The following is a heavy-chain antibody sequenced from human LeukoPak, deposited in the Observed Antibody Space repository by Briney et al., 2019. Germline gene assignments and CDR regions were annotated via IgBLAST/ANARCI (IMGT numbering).Heavy chain of an antibody. CDR2: IKSKTDGGTT. Sequence: PGGSLRLSCAAYGFTFSNAWMRWVRQAPGKGLEWGGRIKSKTDGGTTDYAAPVKGRFNISRDDSKNTLYLQMNSLKTEDTAVYYCTTDFSESSGYYRVYWGQGTLVTVSS. V-gene: IGHV3-15*01. CDR1: GFTFSNAW. CDR3: TTDFSESSGYYRVY. J-gene: IGHJ4*02. D-gene: IGHD3-22*01.